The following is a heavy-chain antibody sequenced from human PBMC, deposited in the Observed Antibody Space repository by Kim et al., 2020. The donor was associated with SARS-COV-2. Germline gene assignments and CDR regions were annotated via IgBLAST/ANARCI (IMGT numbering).Heavy chain of an antibody. D-gene: IGHD6-13*01. Sequence: GGSLRLSCAASGFTFSSSAIHWVRQAPGKGLEWVASIRSNASNKSYAYAVKVRVTISIDKADSKQSLHLHSLRPEAAAMDYCARARRPASSRAYM. CDR1: GFTFSSSA. CDR3: ARARRPASSRAYM. J-gene: IGHJ6*03. CDR2: IRSNASNK. V-gene: IGHV3-30-3*01.